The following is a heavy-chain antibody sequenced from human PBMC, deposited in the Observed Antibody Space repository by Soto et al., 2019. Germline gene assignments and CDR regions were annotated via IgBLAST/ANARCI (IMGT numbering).Heavy chain of an antibody. D-gene: IGHD3-10*01. CDR2: IHREGTNT. Sequence: GWSLRLSCAASGFSFSDFGMTLVRQAPGKGLEWVSTIHREGTNTHYADSVKGRFTISRDNSKDTLYLEMNGLRAEDTAIYFCAKDPSNGSADFWGEGTPVTVSP. CDR3: AKDPSNGSADF. J-gene: IGHJ4*02. V-gene: IGHV3-23*01. CDR1: GFSFSDFG.